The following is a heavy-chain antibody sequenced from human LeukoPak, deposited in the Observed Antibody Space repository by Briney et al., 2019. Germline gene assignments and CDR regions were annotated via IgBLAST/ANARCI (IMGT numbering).Heavy chain of an antibody. J-gene: IGHJ4*02. D-gene: IGHD6-19*01. V-gene: IGHV3-30*03. CDR1: GFTFSSYG. CDR2: ISYDGSNK. CDR3: ARLQWLQTGRDFLDY. Sequence: GRSLRLSCAASGFTFSSYGMHWVRQAPGKGLEWVAVISYDGSNKYYADSVKGRFTISRDNAKNSLDLQMNSLRVEDTAVYYCARLQWLQTGRDFLDYWGQGTLVTVSS.